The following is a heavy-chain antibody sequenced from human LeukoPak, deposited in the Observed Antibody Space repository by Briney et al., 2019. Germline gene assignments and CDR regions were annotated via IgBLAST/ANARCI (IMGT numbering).Heavy chain of an antibody. CDR1: GYSFTSYW. V-gene: IGHV5-51*01. Sequence: GESLKISCKGSGYSFTSYWIGWVRQMPGKGLEWMGIIYPGDSDTRYSPSFQGQVTIPADKSISTAYLQWSSLKASDTAMYYCATSYYYDSSGYRNTGDAFDIWGQGTMVTVSS. CDR2: IYPGDSDT. D-gene: IGHD3-22*01. CDR3: ATSYYYDSSGYRNTGDAFDI. J-gene: IGHJ3*02.